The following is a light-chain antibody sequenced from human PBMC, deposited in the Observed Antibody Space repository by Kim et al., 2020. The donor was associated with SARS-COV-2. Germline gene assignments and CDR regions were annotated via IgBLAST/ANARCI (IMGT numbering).Light chain of an antibody. J-gene: IGKJ5*01. Sequence: SPGERATLSCRASQSVNSHSLAWYQQKPGQAPRLLIFGASSRATGIPDRFSGSGSGTDFTLTISRLEPEDFAVYYCHHYGRSPITFGQGTRLEIK. CDR2: GAS. V-gene: IGKV3-20*01. CDR1: QSVNSHS. CDR3: HHYGRSPIT.